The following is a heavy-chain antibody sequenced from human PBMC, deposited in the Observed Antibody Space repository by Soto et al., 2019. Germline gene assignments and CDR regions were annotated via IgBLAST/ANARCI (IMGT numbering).Heavy chain of an antibody. D-gene: IGHD3-16*02. CDR2: IISSGDTA. Sequence: PGGSLRLSCAASGFTFSSYAMNWVRQGPGKGLEWVSTIISSGDTAYYADSVKGRFTISRDNSKNTLYLQMNSLRAEDTAVYYCAKAPSPYPITFGGVIAYGPYFDYWGQGTLVTVSS. CDR1: GFTFSSYA. J-gene: IGHJ4*02. V-gene: IGHV3-23*01. CDR3: AKAPSPYPITFGGVIAYGPYFDY.